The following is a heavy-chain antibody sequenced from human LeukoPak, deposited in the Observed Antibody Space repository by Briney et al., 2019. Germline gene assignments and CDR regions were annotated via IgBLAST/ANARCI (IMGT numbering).Heavy chain of an antibody. CDR1: GFSMSGYW. Sequence: GGSLRLSCEASGFSMSGYWMSWVRQAPGKGLEWVGNIKQHGSERNYVDSVKGRFTISRDNAKKSLYLQMNRLRAEDTAVYYRARDWGAYYHFFDYWGQGTMVTVSS. CDR2: IKQHGSER. V-gene: IGHV3-7*01. J-gene: IGHJ4*02. D-gene: IGHD3-22*01. CDR3: ARDWGAYYHFFDY.